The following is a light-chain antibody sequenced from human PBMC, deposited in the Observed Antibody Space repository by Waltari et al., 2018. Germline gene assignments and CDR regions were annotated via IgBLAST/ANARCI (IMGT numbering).Light chain of an antibody. CDR2: DAS. Sequence: DIQMTQSPSSLSASVGDRVTITCQATQDINNFLNWYQRKPGRAPSPLIYDASNLETGVTSRFSGSGSGTHFTLTISSLQTEDSATYYCQQYDTLPPSFGGGTKVEI. J-gene: IGKJ4*01. CDR3: QQYDTLPPS. CDR1: QDINNF. V-gene: IGKV1-33*01.